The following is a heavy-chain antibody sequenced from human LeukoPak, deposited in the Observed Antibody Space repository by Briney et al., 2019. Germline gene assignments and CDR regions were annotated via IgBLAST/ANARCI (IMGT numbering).Heavy chain of an antibody. Sequence: GASVKVSCKASGYTFTSYYMHWVRQAPGQGLEWMGIINPSGGSTSYARKFQGRVTMARDTSTSTVYMELSSLRSEDTAVYYCARDHGLNTAMATDAFDIWGQGTMVTVSS. CDR1: GYTFTSYY. V-gene: IGHV1-46*01. J-gene: IGHJ3*02. CDR2: INPSGGST. D-gene: IGHD5-18*01. CDR3: ARDHGLNTAMATDAFDI.